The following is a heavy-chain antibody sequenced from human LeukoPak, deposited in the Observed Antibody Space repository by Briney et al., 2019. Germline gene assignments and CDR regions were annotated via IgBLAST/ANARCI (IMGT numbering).Heavy chain of an antibody. Sequence: GRSLRLSCAASGFTFSSYGMHWVRQAPGKGLEWVAVISYDGSNKYYADSVKGRFTISRDNSNSTLYLQMNSLRAEDTAVYYCAKDRAGIMITFGGVIVSSGMDVWGQGTTVTVSS. V-gene: IGHV3-30*18. CDR3: AKDRAGIMITFGGVIVSSGMDV. CDR1: GFTFSSYG. J-gene: IGHJ6*02. CDR2: ISYDGSNK. D-gene: IGHD3-16*02.